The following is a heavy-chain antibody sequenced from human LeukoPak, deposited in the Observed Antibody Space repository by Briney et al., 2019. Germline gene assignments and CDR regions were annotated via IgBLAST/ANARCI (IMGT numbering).Heavy chain of an antibody. J-gene: IGHJ6*02. V-gene: IGHV4-59*08. CDR3: ARHSSRHCSGGSCYSGIPPYGMDV. Sequence: SETLSLTCTVSGGSISSYYWSWIRQPPGKGLEWIGYIYYSGSTNYNPSLKSRVTISVDTSKNQFSLKLSSVTAADTAVYYCARHSSRHCSGGSCYSGIPPYGMDVWGQGTTVTVSS. D-gene: IGHD2-15*01. CDR2: IYYSGST. CDR1: GGSISSYY.